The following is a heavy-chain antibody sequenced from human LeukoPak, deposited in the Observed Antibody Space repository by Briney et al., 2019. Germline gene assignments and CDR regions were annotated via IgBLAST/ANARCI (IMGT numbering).Heavy chain of an antibody. V-gene: IGHV3-30*18. J-gene: IGHJ4*02. CDR3: AKDRDLRNFDY. Sequence: GRSLRLSCAASGFTFSSYGMHWVRQAPGKGLEWVAVISYDGSNKYYADSVKGRFTISRDNSKNTLYLQMNSLRAEDTAVYYCAKDRDLRNFDYWGQGTLVTVSS. CDR2: ISYDGSNK. CDR1: GFTFSSYG.